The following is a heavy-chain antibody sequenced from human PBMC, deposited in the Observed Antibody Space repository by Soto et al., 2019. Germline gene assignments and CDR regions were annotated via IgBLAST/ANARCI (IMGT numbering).Heavy chain of an antibody. V-gene: IGHV3-9*01. J-gene: IGHJ4*02. CDR3: AKEPYSYGPGGFDY. CDR2: ISWNSGSI. D-gene: IGHD5-18*01. Sequence: EVQLVESGGGLVQPGRSLRLSCAASGFTFDDYAMHWVRQAPGKGLEWVSGISWNSGSIGYADSVKGRFTISRDNAKNSLYLQMNSLRAEDTALYYCAKEPYSYGPGGFDYWGQGTLVTVSS. CDR1: GFTFDDYA.